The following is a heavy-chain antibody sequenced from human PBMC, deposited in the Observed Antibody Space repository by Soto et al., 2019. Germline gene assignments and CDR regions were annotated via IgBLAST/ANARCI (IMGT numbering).Heavy chain of an antibody. Sequence: QVQLVESGGGVVQPGRSLRLSCAASGFTFSTYAMHWVRQAPGKGLEWVAVISYDGSNKHYADSVKGRFTISRDNFKNTLYLQMNILRAEDTGVYYCARPPVIDIVVPPDYWGQGTLVTGSS. CDR2: ISYDGSNK. V-gene: IGHV3-30*04. J-gene: IGHJ4*02. CDR1: GFTFSTYA. CDR3: ARPPVIDIVVPPDY. D-gene: IGHD2-15*01.